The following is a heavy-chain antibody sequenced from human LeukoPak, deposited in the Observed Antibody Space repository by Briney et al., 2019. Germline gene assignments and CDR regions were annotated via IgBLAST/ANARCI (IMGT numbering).Heavy chain of an antibody. V-gene: IGHV4-59*08. CDR2: IYYSGST. J-gene: IGHJ4*02. CDR3: ARQLRGEAVAGNLQPFDY. Sequence: SETLSLTCTVSGGSISSYYWNWIRQPPGKGLEWIGYIYYSGSTNYNPSLKSRVTISVDTSKNKISLKLSSVTAADTAVYFCARQLRGEAVAGNLQPFDYWGQGTLVTVSS. CDR1: GGSISSYY. D-gene: IGHD6-19*01.